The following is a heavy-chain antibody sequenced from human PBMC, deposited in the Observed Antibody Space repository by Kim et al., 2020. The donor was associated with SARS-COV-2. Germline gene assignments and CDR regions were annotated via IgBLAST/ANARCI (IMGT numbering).Heavy chain of an antibody. CDR1: GFTFSNYA. CDR2: ISSDGGST. Sequence: GGSLRLSCSASGFTFSNYAMHWVRQAPGKGLEYVSAISSDGGSTYYADSGKGRCTISRDNSKNMLYVQMSSLRVEDTAIYYCVTINYYHSGSYYEGAPFDFWGQGTLVTVSS. V-gene: IGHV3-64*05. CDR3: VTINYYHSGSYYEGAPFDF. J-gene: IGHJ4*02. D-gene: IGHD3-10*01.